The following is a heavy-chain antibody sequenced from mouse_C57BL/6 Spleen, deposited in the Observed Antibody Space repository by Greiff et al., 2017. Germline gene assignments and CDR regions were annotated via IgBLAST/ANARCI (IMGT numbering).Heavy chain of an antibody. J-gene: IGHJ3*01. V-gene: IGHV1-61*01. Sequence: VQLQQPGAELVRPGSSVKLSCKASGYTFTSYWMDWVKQRPGQGLEWIGNIYPSDSETHYNQKFKDKATLTVDKSSSTAYMQLSSLTSEDSAVYYCARAGQLRFFFAYWGQGTLVTVSA. CDR3: ARAGQLRFFFAY. CDR1: GYTFTSYW. CDR2: IYPSDSET. D-gene: IGHD3-2*02.